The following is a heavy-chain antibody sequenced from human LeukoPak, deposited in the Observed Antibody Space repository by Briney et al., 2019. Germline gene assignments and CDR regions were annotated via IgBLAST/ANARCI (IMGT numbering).Heavy chain of an antibody. Sequence: GGSLRLSCAASGFTFSSYGMHWVRQAPGKGLEWVAFIRYDGSKKYYADSVKGRFTISRDNSKNTLYLEMNSLRAEDTAVYYCAKDIGSYYDYWGQGILVTVSS. V-gene: IGHV3-30*02. J-gene: IGHJ4*02. CDR2: IRYDGSKK. CDR3: AKDIGSYYDY. D-gene: IGHD3-10*01. CDR1: GFTFSSYG.